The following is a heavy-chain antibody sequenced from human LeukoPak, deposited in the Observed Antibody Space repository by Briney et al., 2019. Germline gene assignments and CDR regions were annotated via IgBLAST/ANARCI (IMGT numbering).Heavy chain of an antibody. D-gene: IGHD3-10*01. J-gene: IGHJ5*02. Sequence: SETLSLTCTVSGGSISSYYWSWIRQPPGKGLEWIGYFYYSGSTNYNPSLKSRVTIAGDTSKNQLSLKVTSVTAADTAVYYCAGDFSGGSWFDPWGQGTLVTVSS. CDR1: GGSISSYY. CDR2: FYYSGST. CDR3: AGDFSGGSWFDP. V-gene: IGHV4-59*01.